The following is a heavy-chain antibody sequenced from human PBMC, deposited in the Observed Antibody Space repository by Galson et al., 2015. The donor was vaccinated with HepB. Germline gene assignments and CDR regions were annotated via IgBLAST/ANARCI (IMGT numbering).Heavy chain of an antibody. CDR1: GVSLSTGGVA. CDR3: AYRTSYSNVWWAGHYLKN. D-gene: IGHD6-19*01. V-gene: IGHV2-5*01. CDR2: IFWNGNN. J-gene: IGHJ4*02. Sequence: PALVKPTQTLTLTCTLSGVSLSTGGVAVGWIRQPPGKGLEWLATIFWNGNNDRTPSLKTRLSVSTDTSKSLVVLSLTNVDPADTATYFCAYRTSYSNVWWAGHYLKNWGQGTLVTV.